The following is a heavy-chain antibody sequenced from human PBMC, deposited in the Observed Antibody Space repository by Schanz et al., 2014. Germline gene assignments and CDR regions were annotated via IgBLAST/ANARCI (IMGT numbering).Heavy chain of an antibody. Sequence: QVQLVQSGGEVKKPGASATVSCKASGYTFNNHGISWVRQAPGQGLEWLGWISVYHGHTNYAEKVHGRVTMTTDTSPSTAYMELRSLICDDTAVYYCVRDAGWALGDYQGMDVWGQGPSVTFSS. CDR3: VRDAGWALGDYQGMDV. CDR1: GYTFNNHG. J-gene: IGHJ6*02. D-gene: IGHD6-6*01. V-gene: IGHV1-18*01. CDR2: ISVYHGHT.